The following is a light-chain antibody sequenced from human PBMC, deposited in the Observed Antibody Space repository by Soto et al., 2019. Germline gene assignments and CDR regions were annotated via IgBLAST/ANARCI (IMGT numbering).Light chain of an antibody. J-gene: IGKJ4*01. V-gene: IGKV3-11*01. Sequence: EIVLTQSPDTLSVSPGERATLSCRASQSISRTLAWYQQKSGQPPRLLIYDASNRATGIPPRFSGSGSGTDFTLTISSLEPEDFAIYYCQQRNSWPPPTFGGGTRVEI. CDR3: QQRNSWPPPT. CDR1: QSISRT. CDR2: DAS.